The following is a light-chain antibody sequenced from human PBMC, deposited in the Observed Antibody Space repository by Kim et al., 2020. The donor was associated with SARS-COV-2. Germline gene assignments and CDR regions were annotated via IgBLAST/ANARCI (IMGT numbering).Light chain of an antibody. Sequence: SLGDRVTITCRASQSISSYLNWYQQKPGKAPKLLIYAASSLQSGVPSRFSGSGSGTDFTLTISSLQPEDFATYYCQQSYSTPPITFGGGTKVDIK. CDR1: QSISSY. V-gene: IGKV1-39*01. CDR2: AAS. CDR3: QQSYSTPPIT. J-gene: IGKJ4*01.